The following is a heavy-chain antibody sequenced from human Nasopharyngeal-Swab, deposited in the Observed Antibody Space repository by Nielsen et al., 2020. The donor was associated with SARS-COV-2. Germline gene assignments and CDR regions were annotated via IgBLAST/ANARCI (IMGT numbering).Heavy chain of an antibody. CDR3: ASTYNYYGDYYYGMDV. CDR2: VSGGGDSP. CDR1: GFTFRSYA. Sequence: GESLKISCAASGFTFRSYAMSWVRQAPGKGLEWVSVVSGGGDSPYYADSVKGRFTISRDNSKNTVFLQMNSLRAEDTAVYYCASTYNYYGDYYYGMDVWGQGTTVTVSS. J-gene: IGHJ6*02. V-gene: IGHV3-23*01. D-gene: IGHD1-20*01.